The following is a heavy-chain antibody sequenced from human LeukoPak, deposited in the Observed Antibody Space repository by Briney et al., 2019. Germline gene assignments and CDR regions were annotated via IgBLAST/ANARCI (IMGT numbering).Heavy chain of an antibody. CDR3: ARLLSNGYGPDRYFDY. D-gene: IGHD5-18*01. Sequence: GESLKISCKGSGYRFTNYWIGWVRQIPGKGLEWMGIIYPGYSDTRYNPSFQGQVTISADRSFSSAYVQWSSLKASDTAMYYCARLLSNGYGPDRYFDYWGQGTLVTVSS. CDR1: GYRFTNYW. J-gene: IGHJ4*02. V-gene: IGHV5-51*01. CDR2: IYPGYSDT.